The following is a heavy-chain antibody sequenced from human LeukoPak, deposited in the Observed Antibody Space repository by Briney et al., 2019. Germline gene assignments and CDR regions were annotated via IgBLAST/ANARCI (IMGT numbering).Heavy chain of an antibody. J-gene: IGHJ4*02. CDR1: GYTFTSYY. V-gene: IGHV1-46*01. CDR2: INPSGGST. Sequence: EASVKVSCKASGYTFTSYYMHWVRQAPGQGLEWMGIINPSGGSTSYAQKFQGRVTMTRDTSTSTVYMELSGLRSEDTAVYYCARAPSLESSGWYVSDYWGQGTLVTVSS. CDR3: ARAPSLESSGWYVSDY. D-gene: IGHD6-19*01.